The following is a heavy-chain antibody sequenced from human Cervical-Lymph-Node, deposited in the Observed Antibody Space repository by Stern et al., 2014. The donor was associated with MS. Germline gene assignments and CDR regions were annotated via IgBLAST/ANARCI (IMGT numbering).Heavy chain of an antibody. D-gene: IGHD6-13*01. Sequence: VKLVQYGAAVTKPGPSDKISCRASGGTLSKFPSSWVRQAPGQVLECMAGIFPVFGTPTYAQEFRGRVTITADVSTSTVYMELSSLRSDDTAVYYCALSSETSDRWYSLGYDLWGQGTLVTVSS. J-gene: IGHJ5*02. CDR3: ALSSETSDRWYSLGYDL. V-gene: IGHV1-69*01. CDR2: IFPVFGTP. CDR1: GGTLSKFP.